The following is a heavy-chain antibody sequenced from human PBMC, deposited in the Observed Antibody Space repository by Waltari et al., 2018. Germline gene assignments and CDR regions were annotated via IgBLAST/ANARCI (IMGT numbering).Heavy chain of an antibody. CDR3: AHSGAFYYYYYMDV. CDR1: GFSLSTSGVG. Sequence: QITLKESGPTLVKPTQTLTLTCTFSGFSLSTSGVGVGWIRQPPGKALEWLALIYWNDDKCYSPSLKSRLTITKDTSKNQVVLTMTNMDPVDTATYYGAHSGAFYYYYYMDVWGKGTTVTVSS. CDR2: IYWNDDK. V-gene: IGHV2-5*01. D-gene: IGHD3-10*01. J-gene: IGHJ6*03.